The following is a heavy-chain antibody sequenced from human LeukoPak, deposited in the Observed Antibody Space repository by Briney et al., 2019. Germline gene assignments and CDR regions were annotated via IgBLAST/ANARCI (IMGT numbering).Heavy chain of an antibody. CDR2: IYYSGST. CDR1: GGSSSSYY. V-gene: IGHV4-59*01. J-gene: IGHJ6*02. Sequence: SETLSLTCTVSGGSSSSYYWSWIRQSPGKGLEWIGYIYYSGSTNYNPSLKSRVTMSVDTSKPQFSLMLSSVTAADTAVYYCASRLQTSWVMDVWGQGTTVTVSS. CDR3: ASRLQTSWVMDV. D-gene: IGHD1-26*01.